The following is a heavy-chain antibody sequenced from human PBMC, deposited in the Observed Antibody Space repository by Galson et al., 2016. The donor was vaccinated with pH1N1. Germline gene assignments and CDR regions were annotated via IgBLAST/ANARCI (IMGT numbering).Heavy chain of an antibody. D-gene: IGHD3-10*01. V-gene: IGHV1-24*01. CDR2: FDPQDGET. CDR1: GYTLSQIS. CDR3: ATDLYFYGSLRKLYFDC. Sequence: SVKVSCKVSGYTLSQISIHWVRQAPGKGLEWMGGFDPQDGETIYAQKFQGRVSMTEDTATDTAYMEMSSLRSDDTAVYYCATDLYFYGSLRKLYFDCWGQGTPVSVSS. J-gene: IGHJ4*02.